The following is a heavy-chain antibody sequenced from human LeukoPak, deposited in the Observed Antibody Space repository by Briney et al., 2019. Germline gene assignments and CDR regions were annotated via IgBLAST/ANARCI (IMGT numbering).Heavy chain of an antibody. J-gene: IGHJ5*02. V-gene: IGHV1-69*06. CDR3: ARDLEGFLEWSSGWFDP. D-gene: IGHD3-3*01. CDR1: GGTFSSYA. CDR2: IIPIFGTA. Sequence: SVKVSCKASGGTFSSYAISWVRQAPGQGLEWMGGIIPIFGTANYAQKFQGRVTITADKSTSTAYMELSSLRSEDTAVYYCARDLEGFLEWSSGWFDPWGQGTLVTVSS.